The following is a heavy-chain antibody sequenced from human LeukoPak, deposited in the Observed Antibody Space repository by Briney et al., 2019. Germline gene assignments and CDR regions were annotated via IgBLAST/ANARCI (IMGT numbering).Heavy chain of an antibody. J-gene: IGHJ4*02. D-gene: IGHD5-24*01. V-gene: IGHV4-34*01. Sequence: SETLSLTCAVYGGSFSGYYWSWIRQPPGKGLEWIGEINHSGSTNYNPSLKSRVTISVDTSKNQFSLKLSSVTAADTAVYYCARSRGWLQSHPLGYWGQGTLVAVSS. CDR3: ARSRGWLQSHPLGY. CDR1: GGSFSGYY. CDR2: INHSGST.